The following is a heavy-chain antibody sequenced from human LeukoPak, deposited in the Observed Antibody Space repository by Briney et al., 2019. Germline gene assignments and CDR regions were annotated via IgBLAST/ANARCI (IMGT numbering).Heavy chain of an antibody. CDR3: AKDYYGSGSYYMDWYFDL. CDR1: GFTFSSYA. D-gene: IGHD3-10*01. V-gene: IGHV3-23*01. CDR2: ISGSGGST. Sequence: GGSLRLSCAASGFTFSSYAMSWVRQAPGKGLEWVSAISGSGGSTYYADSVKGRFTISRDNSKNTLYLQMNSLRAEDTAVYYCAKDYYGSGSYYMDWYFDLWGRGTLVTVSS. J-gene: IGHJ2*01.